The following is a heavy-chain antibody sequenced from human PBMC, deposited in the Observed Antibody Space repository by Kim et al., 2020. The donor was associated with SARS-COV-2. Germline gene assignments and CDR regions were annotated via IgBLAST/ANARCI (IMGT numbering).Heavy chain of an antibody. V-gene: IGHV1-69*13. CDR3: ASWRRDGHRAYYYSSMDV. Sequence: SVKVSCKASGGTFSSYAISWVRQAPGQGLEWMVGIIPIFGTANYAQKFQGRVTITADESTSTAYMELSSLRSEGTAVDYCASWRRDGHRAYYYSSMDVWGQGTTVTVSS. CDR1: GGTFSSYA. J-gene: IGHJ6*02. CDR2: IIPIFGTA.